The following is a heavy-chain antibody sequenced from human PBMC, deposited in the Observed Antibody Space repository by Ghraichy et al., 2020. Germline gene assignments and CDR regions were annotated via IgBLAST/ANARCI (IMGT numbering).Heavy chain of an antibody. CDR1: GFTFSSYW. CDR2: VISDGSST. J-gene: IGHJ4*02. V-gene: IGHV3-74*01. Sequence: GSLRLSCAASGFTFSSYWMHWVRQAPGKGLVWVSRVISDGSSTNYADSVKGRFTISRDNAKNTLYLQMSSLRAEDTAVYYCARGSSTRGDYWGQGTLVTVSS. D-gene: IGHD2-2*01. CDR3: ARGSSTRGDY.